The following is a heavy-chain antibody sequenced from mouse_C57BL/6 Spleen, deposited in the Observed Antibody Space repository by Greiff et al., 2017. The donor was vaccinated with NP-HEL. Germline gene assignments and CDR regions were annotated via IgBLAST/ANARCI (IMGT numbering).Heavy chain of an antibody. CDR1: GFNIKNTY. V-gene: IGHV14-3*01. Sequence: EVKLVESVAELVRPGASVKLSCTASGFNIKNTYMHWVKQRPEQGLEWIGRIDPANGNTKYAPKFQGKATITADTSSNTAYLQLSSLTSEDTAIYYCARSVAYDGYFDYWGQGTTLTVSS. D-gene: IGHD2-3*01. CDR3: ARSVAYDGYFDY. CDR2: IDPANGNT. J-gene: IGHJ2*01.